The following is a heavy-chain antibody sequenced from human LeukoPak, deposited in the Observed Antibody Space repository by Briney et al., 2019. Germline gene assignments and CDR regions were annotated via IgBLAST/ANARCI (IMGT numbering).Heavy chain of an antibody. CDR2: MNPNSGNT. J-gene: IGHJ4*02. CDR1: GYAFTTYD. V-gene: IGHV1-8*01. Sequence: ASVKVSCKASGYAFTTYDINWVRQATGQGLEWLGWMNPNSGNTGYAQKFQGRVTMTRNISITTAYTELSNLRSEDTAVYCCARVAGNCGGDCYRLLYWGQGTLVTVSS. CDR3: ARVAGNCGGDCYRLLY. D-gene: IGHD2-21*01.